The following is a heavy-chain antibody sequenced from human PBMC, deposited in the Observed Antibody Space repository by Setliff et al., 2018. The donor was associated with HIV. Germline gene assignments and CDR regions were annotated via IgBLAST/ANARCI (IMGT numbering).Heavy chain of an antibody. D-gene: IGHD3-3*01. J-gene: IGHJ4*02. CDR3: GRGTLYGVSDY. V-gene: IGHV1-69*11. CDR2: LIPALGEP. Sequence: RASVKVSCKASGNTLRNNVINWVRQAPGQGLEWVGSLIPALGEPHYAQSVQGRAAITADDSTHTAYLELVDLRSDDTATFYCGRGTLYGVSDYWGPGTLVTVSS. CDR1: GNTLRNNV.